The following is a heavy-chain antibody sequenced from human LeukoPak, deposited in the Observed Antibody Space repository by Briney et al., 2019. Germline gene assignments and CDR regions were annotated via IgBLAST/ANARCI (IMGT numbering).Heavy chain of an antibody. V-gene: IGHV4-30-2*01. J-gene: IGHJ6*02. D-gene: IGHD1-26*01. Sequence: PSQTLSLTCTVSGGSISSGGYYWSWIRQPPGKGLEWIGYIYHSGSTYYNPSLKSRVTISVDRSKNQFSLKLSSVTAADTAVYYCARDGRISPYYGMDVWGQGTTVIVSS. CDR1: GGSISSGGYY. CDR2: IYHSGST. CDR3: ARDGRISPYYGMDV.